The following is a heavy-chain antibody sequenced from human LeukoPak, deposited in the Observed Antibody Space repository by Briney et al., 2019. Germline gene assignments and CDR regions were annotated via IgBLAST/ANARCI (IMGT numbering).Heavy chain of an antibody. Sequence: GGSLRLSCAASGFTFSSYAMSWVRQAPGKGLEWVSAISSSGGSTYYADSVKGRFTISRDNSKDTLYLQMNSLRAEDTAVYYCAKAPGGYYYDSSGYYQFDYWGQGTLVTVSS. CDR2: ISSSGGST. D-gene: IGHD3-22*01. J-gene: IGHJ4*02. V-gene: IGHV3-23*01. CDR3: AKAPGGYYYDSSGYYQFDY. CDR1: GFTFSSYA.